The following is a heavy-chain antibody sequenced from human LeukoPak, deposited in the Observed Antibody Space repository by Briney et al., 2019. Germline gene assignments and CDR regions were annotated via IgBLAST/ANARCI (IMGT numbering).Heavy chain of an antibody. CDR3: ARDKHSSSNAPIIT. Sequence: PGGSLRLSCAASGFTFSSYAMSWVRQAPGKGLEWVSAISGSGGSTYYADSVKGRFTISRDNSKNTLYLQMNSLRAEDTAVYYCARDKHSSSNAPIITWGQGTLVTVSS. CDR2: ISGSGGST. CDR1: GFTFSSYA. V-gene: IGHV3-23*01. D-gene: IGHD6-13*01. J-gene: IGHJ1*01.